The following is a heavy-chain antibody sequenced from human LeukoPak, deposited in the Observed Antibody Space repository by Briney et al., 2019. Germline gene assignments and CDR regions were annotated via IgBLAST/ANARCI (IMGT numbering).Heavy chain of an antibody. V-gene: IGHV4-39*01. CDR1: GGSISSSSYY. J-gene: IGHJ4*02. D-gene: IGHD3-10*01. Sequence: SETLSLTCTVSGGSISSSSYYWGWIRQPTGEVLEWIGSIYYSGSTYYNPSLKSRVTISVDTSKNQFSLKLSSVTAADTAVYYCARRLRLDYYGSGSYDYWGQGTLVTVSS. CDR2: IYYSGST. CDR3: ARRLRLDYYGSGSYDY.